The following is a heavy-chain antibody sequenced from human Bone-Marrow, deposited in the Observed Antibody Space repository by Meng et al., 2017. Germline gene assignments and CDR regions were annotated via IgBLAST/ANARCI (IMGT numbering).Heavy chain of an antibody. CDR1: GFTFSSYS. D-gene: IGHD6-19*01. Sequence: GESLKISCAASGFTFSSYSMNWVRQAPGKGLEWGASISSSSSYIYYADSVKGRFTISRDNTKNSLYLQMNSLRAEDAAVYYCARALGSSGWYDYYGMDVWGQGTTVTVSS. CDR2: ISSSSSYI. V-gene: IGHV3-21*01. CDR3: ARALGSSGWYDYYGMDV. J-gene: IGHJ6*02.